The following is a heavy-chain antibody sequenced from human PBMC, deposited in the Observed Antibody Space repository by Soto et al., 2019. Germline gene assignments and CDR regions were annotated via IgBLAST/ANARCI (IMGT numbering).Heavy chain of an antibody. CDR1: GYTFTSYG. CDR3: ATMVRGFWFFDY. V-gene: IGHV1-18*01. J-gene: IGHJ4*02. CDR2: ISAYNGNT. Sequence: ASVKVSCKASGYTFTSYGISWVRQAPGQGLEWMGWISAYNGNTNYAQKLQGRVTMTTDTSTSTAYMELRSLRSGDTAVYYCATMVRGFWFFDYWGQGTLVTAPQ. D-gene: IGHD3-10*01.